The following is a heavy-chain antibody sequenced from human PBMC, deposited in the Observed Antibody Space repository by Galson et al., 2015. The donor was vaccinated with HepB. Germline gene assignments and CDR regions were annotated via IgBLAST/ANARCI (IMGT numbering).Heavy chain of an antibody. Sequence: LRLSCAASGFTFSSYSMNWVRQAPGKGLEWVSSISSSSSYIYYADSVKGRFPISRDNAKNSLYLQMNSLRAGDTAVYYCARDPPGVAAAGSGYWGQGTLVTVS. V-gene: IGHV3-21*01. CDR3: ARDPPGVAAAGSGY. CDR2: ISSSSSYI. J-gene: IGHJ4*02. CDR1: GFTFSSYS. D-gene: IGHD6-13*01.